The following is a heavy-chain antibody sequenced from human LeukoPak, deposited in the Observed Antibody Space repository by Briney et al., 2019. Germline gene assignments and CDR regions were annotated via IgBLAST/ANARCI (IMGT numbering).Heavy chain of an antibody. J-gene: IGHJ4*02. Sequence: GGSLRLSCAASGFTFSSYAMSWVRQAPGKGLEWVSAISGSGGSTYYADSVKGRFTISRDNSKNTLYLQMNSLRAEDMAVYYCAKDQAYYYDSSGYYYLDYWGQGTLVTVSS. V-gene: IGHV3-23*01. CDR2: ISGSGGST. D-gene: IGHD3-22*01. CDR3: AKDQAYYYDSSGYYYLDY. CDR1: GFTFSSYA.